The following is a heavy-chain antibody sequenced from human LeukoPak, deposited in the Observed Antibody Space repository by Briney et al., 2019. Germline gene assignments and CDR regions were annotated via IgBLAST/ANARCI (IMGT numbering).Heavy chain of an antibody. V-gene: IGHV3-23*01. CDR3: AKDRGSTGLVNAFDI. J-gene: IGHJ3*02. CDR1: GFTFSSYG. CDR2: ISGSGGST. D-gene: IGHD2-2*01. Sequence: GGSLRLSCAASGFTFSSYGMHWVRQAPGKGLEWVSAISGSGGSTYYADSVKGRFTISRDNSKNTLYLQMNSLRAEDTAVYYCAKDRGSTGLVNAFDIWGQGTMVTVSS.